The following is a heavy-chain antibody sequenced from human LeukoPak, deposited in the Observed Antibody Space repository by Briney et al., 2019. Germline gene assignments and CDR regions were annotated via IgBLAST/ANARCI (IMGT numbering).Heavy chain of an antibody. CDR2: IYYSGTT. V-gene: IGHV4-59*08. D-gene: IGHD4-17*01. J-gene: IGHJ6*02. Sequence: SETLSLTCTVSGGSIRSDYWSWIRQPPGKGLEWIGYIYYSGTTNYNPSLKSRVTISVDTSKNQFSLKLSSVTAADTAVYYCARGGETTVTTFKTYYYYGMDVWGQGTTVTVSS. CDR3: ARGGETTVTTFKTYYYYGMDV. CDR1: GGSIRSDY.